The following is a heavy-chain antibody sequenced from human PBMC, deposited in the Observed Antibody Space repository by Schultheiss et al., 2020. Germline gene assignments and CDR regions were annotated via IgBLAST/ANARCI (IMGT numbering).Heavy chain of an antibody. V-gene: IGHV3-30-3*01. CDR2: ISSDGSNK. CDR3: AKEGDYSGNSGSFHH. D-gene: IGHD4-23*01. CDR1: GFTFSRYA. J-gene: IGHJ1*01. Sequence: GGSLRLSCAASGFTFSRYAMSWVRQAPGKGLDWVAVISSDGSNKYYADSVKGRFTISRDNSQNTLHLQMNSLRTEDTAVYYCAKEGDYSGNSGSFHHWGHGTLVTVSS.